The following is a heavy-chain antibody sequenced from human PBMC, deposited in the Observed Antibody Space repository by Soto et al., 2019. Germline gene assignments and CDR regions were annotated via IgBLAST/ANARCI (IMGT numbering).Heavy chain of an antibody. Sequence: GGSPRLSCAASGFTFSSYAMHWVRQAPGKGLEWVAVISYDGSNKYYADSVKGRFTISRDNSKNTLYLQMNSLRAEDTAVYYCARANNWNYGYYYGMDVWGQGTTVTVSS. J-gene: IGHJ6*02. D-gene: IGHD1-7*01. CDR1: GFTFSSYA. CDR3: ARANNWNYGYYYGMDV. CDR2: ISYDGSNK. V-gene: IGHV3-30-3*01.